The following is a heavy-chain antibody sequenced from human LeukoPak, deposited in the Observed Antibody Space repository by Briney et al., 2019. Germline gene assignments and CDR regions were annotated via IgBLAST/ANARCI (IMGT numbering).Heavy chain of an antibody. CDR2: TNPNSGGT. CDR3: ARVKPKSSGLDY. D-gene: IGHD3-22*01. Sequence: ASVKVSCKASGYTFTGYYMHWVRQAPGQGLEWMGWTNPNSGGTNYAQKFQGRVTMTRDTSISTAYMELSRLRSDDTAVYYCARVKPKSSGLDYWGQGTLVTVSS. V-gene: IGHV1-2*02. CDR1: GYTFTGYY. J-gene: IGHJ4*02.